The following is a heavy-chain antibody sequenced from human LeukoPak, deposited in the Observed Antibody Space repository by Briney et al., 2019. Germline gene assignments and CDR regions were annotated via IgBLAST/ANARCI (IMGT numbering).Heavy chain of an antibody. V-gene: IGHV4-30-2*01. CDR2: IYHSGST. CDR1: GGSISSGGYY. J-gene: IGHJ4*02. CDR3: ARGYDILTGGYYFDY. Sequence: SETPSLTCTVSGGSISSGGYYWSWIRQPPGKGLEWIGYIYHSGSTYYNPSLKSRVTISVDTSKNQFSLKLSSVTAADTAVYYCARGYDILTGGYYFDYWGQGTLVTVSS. D-gene: IGHD3-9*01.